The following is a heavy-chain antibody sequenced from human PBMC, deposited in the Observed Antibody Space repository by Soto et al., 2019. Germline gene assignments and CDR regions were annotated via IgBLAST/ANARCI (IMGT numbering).Heavy chain of an antibody. CDR1: GASISGYF. CDR2: ITNRGST. J-gene: IGHJ4*02. D-gene: IGHD6-6*01. Sequence: SETLSLTCSVSGASISGYFWSWVRQSPGKGLEWIGHITNRGSTNYNPSLKSRVTVSTDTSKNQFSLNLSSVTAADTAVYYCARAESSSAEGFEYWGRGTLVTVSS. V-gene: IGHV4-59*01. CDR3: ARAESSSAEGFEY.